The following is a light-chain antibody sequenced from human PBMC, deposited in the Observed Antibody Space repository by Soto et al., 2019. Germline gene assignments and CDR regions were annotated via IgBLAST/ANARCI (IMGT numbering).Light chain of an antibody. V-gene: IGKV1-12*01. Sequence: DLQMTQSPSSVSASVGDTVAITCRASQGVSSRLAWYQQKPGTAPKVLISVASSLQSGVPSRFSGSGSGTDFTLTISSLQPEDFATYYCLQTNSFPLTFGGGTKVEIK. CDR1: QGVSSR. CDR3: LQTNSFPLT. CDR2: VAS. J-gene: IGKJ4*02.